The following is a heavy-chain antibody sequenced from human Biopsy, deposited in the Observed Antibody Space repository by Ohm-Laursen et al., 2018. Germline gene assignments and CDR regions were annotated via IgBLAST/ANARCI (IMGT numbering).Heavy chain of an antibody. Sequence: GASVKVSCKASGYTLTSYYINWVRQAPGQGLEWMGIINPTGGTTSYAEKFQGRVTLTRDTSTGTVYLELNSLIYEDTALYYCARDETGSSVFGPYYYGMDVWGQGTTVTVSS. V-gene: IGHV1-46*01. CDR1: GYTLTSYY. J-gene: IGHJ6*02. D-gene: IGHD3-9*01. CDR2: INPTGGTT. CDR3: ARDETGSSVFGPYYYGMDV.